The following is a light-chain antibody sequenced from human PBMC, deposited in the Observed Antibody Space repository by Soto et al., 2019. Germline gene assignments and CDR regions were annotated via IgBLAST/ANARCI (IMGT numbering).Light chain of an antibody. J-gene: IGKJ3*01. CDR3: QQYYSAPLT. CDR2: WAS. Sequence: DIVMTQSPDSLAVSLGERATINCKSSQSVLHRSNNKNCLAWYQQKPGQPPKLLIFWASNRESGVPDRFSGSGSGTDFTLTISSLQAEDVAVYYCQQYYSAPLTFGPGTKVDIK. V-gene: IGKV4-1*01. CDR1: QSVLHRSNNKNC.